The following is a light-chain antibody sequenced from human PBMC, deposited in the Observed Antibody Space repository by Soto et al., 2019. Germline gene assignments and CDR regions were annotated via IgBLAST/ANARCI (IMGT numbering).Light chain of an antibody. J-gene: IGLJ3*02. CDR1: SSDVGGYNY. V-gene: IGLV2-14*01. CDR2: EVS. CDR3: SSYTSSSTRV. Sequence: QSALTQPASVSGSPGQSITISCTGTSSDVGGYNYVSWYQQHPGKAPKLMIYEVSTRPSGVSNRFSGSKSGNTASLTISGLQAEDEADYYCSSYTSSSTRVSGGGTKLTVL.